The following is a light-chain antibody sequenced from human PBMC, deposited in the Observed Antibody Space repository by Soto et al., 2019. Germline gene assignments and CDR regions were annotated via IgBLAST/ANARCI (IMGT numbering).Light chain of an antibody. V-gene: IGKV3D-15*01. CDR1: QSISTY. CDR2: GAS. J-gene: IGKJ5*01. CDR3: QQYNNWPIT. Sequence: VLTQSPATLSLSPGETATLSCRSSQSISTYSAWYQQKPGQAPRLLIYGASNRASGVPARFSGSGSGTEFTLTISSLQSEDFEIYYCQQYNNWPITFGQGTRLEIK.